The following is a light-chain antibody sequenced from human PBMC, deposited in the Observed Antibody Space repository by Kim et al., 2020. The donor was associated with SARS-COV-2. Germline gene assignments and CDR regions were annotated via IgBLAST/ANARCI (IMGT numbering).Light chain of an antibody. J-gene: IGKJ1*01. CDR2: KAS. Sequence: GDRVTITCRAGQSVSTWVAWYQQKAGKAPKLLIYKASSLERGVPSRISGSGTGTEFTLTISSLQPDDFATYYCQQYHSFPWTFG. CDR1: QSVSTW. V-gene: IGKV1-5*03. CDR3: QQYHSFPWT.